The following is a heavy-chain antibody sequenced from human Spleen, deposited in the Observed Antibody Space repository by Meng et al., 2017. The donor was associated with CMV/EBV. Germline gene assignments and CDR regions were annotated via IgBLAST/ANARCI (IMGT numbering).Heavy chain of an antibody. J-gene: IGHJ4*02. CDR2: INPDSGGT. V-gene: IGHV1-2*02. CDR3: ARAKQLVPRSSPIDY. Sequence: ASVKVSCKASGDTFTGYYMHWVRQAPGQGLEWMGWINPDSGGTSYAQKFQGRVTMTRDTSISTAYMELSSLRSDDTAVYYCARAKQLVPRSSPIDYWGQGTLVTVSS. CDR1: GDTFTGYY. D-gene: IGHD6-6*01.